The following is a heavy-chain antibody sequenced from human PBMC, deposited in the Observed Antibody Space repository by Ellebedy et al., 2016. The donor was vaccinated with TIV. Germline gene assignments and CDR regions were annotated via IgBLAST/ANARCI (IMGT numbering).Heavy chain of an antibody. J-gene: IGHJ2*01. CDR1: GGFISTYY. V-gene: IGHV4-59*12. D-gene: IGHD4-23*01. CDR3: ARGTVGGEWWYFDP. CDR2: ISYSGII. Sequence: SETLSLXCTVSGGFISTYYWSWLRQAPGKGLEWIGYISYSGIINNNPSLRSRATISVDTSKNQFSLKLTSVTAADTAVYYCARGTVGGEWWYFDPWGRGTLVSVSS.